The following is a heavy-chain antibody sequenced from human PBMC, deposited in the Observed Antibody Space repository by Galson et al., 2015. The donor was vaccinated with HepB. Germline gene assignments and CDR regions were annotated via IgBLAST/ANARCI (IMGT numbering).Heavy chain of an antibody. CDR3: VKEYDSSGYEVFDY. Sequence: SLRLSCAASGFTFSSYGMHWVRQAPGKGLEWVAVISYDGSNKYYADSVKGRFTISRDNSKNTLYLQMNSLRAEDTAVYYCVKEYDSSGYEVFDYWGQGTLVTVSS. CDR2: ISYDGSNK. J-gene: IGHJ4*02. CDR1: GFTFSSYG. D-gene: IGHD3-22*01. V-gene: IGHV3-30*18.